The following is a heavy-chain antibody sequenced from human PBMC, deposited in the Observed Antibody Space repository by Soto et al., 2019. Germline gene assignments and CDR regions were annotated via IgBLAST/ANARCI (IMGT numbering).Heavy chain of an antibody. Sequence: SETLSLTCAVSGGSISSGGYSWSCIRQPPGKGLEWIGYIYYSGSTNYTPSLKSRVFMSVDTSRNQFSLKLSSVTAADTAVYYCARRSGYSFDYWGQGPLVTLSS. CDR1: GGSISSGGYS. CDR2: IYYSGST. D-gene: IGHD1-1*01. J-gene: IGHJ4*02. CDR3: ARRSGYSFDY. V-gene: IGHV4-61*08.